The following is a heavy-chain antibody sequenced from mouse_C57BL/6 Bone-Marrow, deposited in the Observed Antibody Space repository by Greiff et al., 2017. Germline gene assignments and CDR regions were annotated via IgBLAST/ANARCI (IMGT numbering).Heavy chain of an antibody. CDR3: AIPYYSNWGDY. J-gene: IGHJ2*01. CDR2: IHPSDSDT. V-gene: IGHV1-74*01. D-gene: IGHD2-5*01. CDR1: GYTFTSYW. Sequence: QVQLQQPGAELVKPGASVKVSCKASGYTFTSYWMHWVKQRPGQGLEWIGRIHPSDSDTNYNQKFKGKATLTVDKSSSTAYMQLSSQTSEDSAVYYCAIPYYSNWGDYWGQGTTLTVSS.